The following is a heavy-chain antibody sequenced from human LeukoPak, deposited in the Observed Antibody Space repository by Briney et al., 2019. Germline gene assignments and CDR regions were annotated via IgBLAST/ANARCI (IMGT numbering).Heavy chain of an antibody. CDR2: IKPSGGDT. V-gene: IGHV1-46*04. D-gene: IGHD5-24*01. CDR1: GYTFTDYN. Sequence: ASVKVSCKASGYTFTDYNLHWVRQAPGQRLEWMGIIKPSGGDTSYAQTLQGRVFMTRDTSTSTVYMELSSLESEDTAVYYCARVRDGYNDAYDIWGQGTMVTVSS. J-gene: IGHJ3*02. CDR3: ARVRDGYNDAYDI.